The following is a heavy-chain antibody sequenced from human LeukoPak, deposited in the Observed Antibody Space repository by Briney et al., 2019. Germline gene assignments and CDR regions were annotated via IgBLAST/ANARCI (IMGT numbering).Heavy chain of an antibody. Sequence: SVKVSCKASGGTFSSYTISWVRQAPGQGLEWMGRIIPILGIANYAQKFQGRVTITADKSTSTAYMELSSLRSEDTAVYYCAREDFGVVIYNWFDPWGQGTLVTVSS. CDR1: GGTFSSYT. CDR2: IIPILGIA. CDR3: AREDFGVVIYNWFDP. V-gene: IGHV1-69*04. D-gene: IGHD3-3*01. J-gene: IGHJ5*02.